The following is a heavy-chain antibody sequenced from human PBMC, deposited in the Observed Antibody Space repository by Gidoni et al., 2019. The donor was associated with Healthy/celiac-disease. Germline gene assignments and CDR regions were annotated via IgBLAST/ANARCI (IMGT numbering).Heavy chain of an antibody. D-gene: IGHD4-17*01. CDR1: GFTSSRHS. J-gene: IGHJ5*02. V-gene: IGHV3-21*01. Sequence: EVQLVESGGGWVKLGGSWSLYCEAPGFTSSRHSMNWVRQAPGKGLEWVSSISSSSSYIYYADSVKGRFTISRDNAKNSLYLQMNSLRAEDTAVYYCARGRTTVTTKGCWFDPWGQGTLVTVSS. CDR2: ISSSSSYI. CDR3: ARGRTTVTTKGCWFDP.